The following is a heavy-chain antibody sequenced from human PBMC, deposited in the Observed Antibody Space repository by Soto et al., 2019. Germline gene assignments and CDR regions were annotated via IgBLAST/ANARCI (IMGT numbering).Heavy chain of an antibody. CDR3: ASFHRDSGYDLSV. D-gene: IGHD5-12*01. J-gene: IGHJ6*04. Sequence: VKVSCKASGGTFSSYTISWVRQAPGQGLEWMGRIIPILGIANYAQKFQGRVTITADKSTSTAYMELSSLRSEDTAVYYCASFHRDSGYDLSVWGKGTTVTVSS. V-gene: IGHV1-69*02. CDR2: IIPILGIA. CDR1: GGTFSSYT.